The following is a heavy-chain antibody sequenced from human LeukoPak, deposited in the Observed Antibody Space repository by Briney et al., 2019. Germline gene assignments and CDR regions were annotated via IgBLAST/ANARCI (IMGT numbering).Heavy chain of an antibody. CDR3: ARSGTYQHSSSYDY. V-gene: IGHV4-38-2*02. CDR2: IYHSGST. Sequence: SETLSLTCSVSGYSIISGYYWGWIRQPPGKGLEWIGSIYHSGSTYYNPSLKSRVTISVDTSKNQFSLKLSSVTAADTAVYYCARSGTYQHSSSYDYWGQGTLVTVSS. CDR1: GYSIISGYY. J-gene: IGHJ4*02. D-gene: IGHD6-13*01.